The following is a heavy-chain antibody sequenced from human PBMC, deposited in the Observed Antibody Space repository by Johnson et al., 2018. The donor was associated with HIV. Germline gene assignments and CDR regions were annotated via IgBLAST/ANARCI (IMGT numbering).Heavy chain of an antibody. V-gene: IGHV3-30-3*01. CDR1: GFSLSDYA. J-gene: IGHJ3*02. CDR2: MSYDGSKE. CDR3: AREGCGSGRPNAFDM. D-gene: IGHD3-10*01. Sequence: QVQLVESGGGVVQPGGSLRLSCAASGFSLSDYAIHWVRQAPVKGLEWVGVMSYDGSKENYADSVKGRFTISRDNSNNTVYLEMNTLRPEATAVYCGAREGCGSGRPNAFDMWGQGTMVTVSS.